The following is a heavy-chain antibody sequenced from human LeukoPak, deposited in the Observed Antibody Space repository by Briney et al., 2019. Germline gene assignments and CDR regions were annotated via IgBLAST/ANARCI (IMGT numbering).Heavy chain of an antibody. Sequence: GGSLRLSRAASGFTFSSYSMNWVRQAPGKGLEWVSSISSSSSYIYYADSVKGRFTISRDNAKNSLYLQMNSLRTEDTAVYYCARGIGYCSSTSCYTSDYWGQGTLVTVSS. D-gene: IGHD2-2*02. CDR3: ARGIGYCSSTSCYTSDY. J-gene: IGHJ4*02. V-gene: IGHV3-21*01. CDR1: GFTFSSYS. CDR2: ISSSSSYI.